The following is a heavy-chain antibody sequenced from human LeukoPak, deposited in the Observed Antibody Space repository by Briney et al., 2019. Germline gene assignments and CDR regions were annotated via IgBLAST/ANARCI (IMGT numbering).Heavy chain of an antibody. Sequence: SETLSLTCTVSGGSISSYYWSWIRQPPGKGLEWIGYIFYSGSTNYNPSLKSRVTISVDTSKNQFSLKLSSVTAADTAVYYCSRESGAFCPFGYWGQGTLVIVPS. J-gene: IGHJ4*02. CDR3: SRESGAFCPFGY. CDR1: GGSISSYY. CDR2: IFYSGST. D-gene: IGHD1-26*01. V-gene: IGHV4-59*01.